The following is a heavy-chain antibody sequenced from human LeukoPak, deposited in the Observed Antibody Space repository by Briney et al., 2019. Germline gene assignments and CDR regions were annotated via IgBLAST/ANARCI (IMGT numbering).Heavy chain of an antibody. D-gene: IGHD3-22*01. Sequence: GASVKVSCKTSGYTFTTYGISWVRQVPGQGLEWMGWISAYNGNTHYAQNLQGRVTMTTDTSTSTAYMELRSLRSDDTAVYYCARDAPYYYDSSGTYYFDYWGQGTLVTVSS. J-gene: IGHJ4*02. CDR3: ARDAPYYYDSSGTYYFDY. CDR2: ISAYNGNT. CDR1: GYTFTTYG. V-gene: IGHV1-18*01.